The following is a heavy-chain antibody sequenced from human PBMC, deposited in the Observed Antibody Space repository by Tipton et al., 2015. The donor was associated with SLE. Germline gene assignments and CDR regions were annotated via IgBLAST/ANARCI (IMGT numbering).Heavy chain of an antibody. V-gene: IGHV4-59*11. CDR3: ARDPAHYDTLTGTRGGAFDI. CDR2: IYTSGST. CDR1: GGSITSHS. Sequence: TLSLTCTVSGGSITSHSWSWIRQPPGKGLEWIGYIYTSGSTNYNPSLKSRVTISLDTSKSHFSLRLTSVTAADTAVYYCARDPAHYDTLTGTRGGAFDIWGQGTMVTVSS. J-gene: IGHJ3*02. D-gene: IGHD3-9*01.